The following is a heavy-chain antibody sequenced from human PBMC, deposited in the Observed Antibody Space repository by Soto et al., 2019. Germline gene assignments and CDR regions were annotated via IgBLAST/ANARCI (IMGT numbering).Heavy chain of an antibody. CDR2: IDPSDSYT. CDR1: GYRVTSYW. J-gene: IGHJ6*02. V-gene: IGHV5-10-1*01. D-gene: IGHD3-10*01. Sequence: GESLKPSCKGSGYRVTSYWSSWVRQMPGKGLEWMGRIDPSDSYTNYSPSFQGHVTISADKSISTAYLQWSSLKASDTAMYYCATRPRAPRGYYYGMDVWGQGTTVTVSS. CDR3: ATRPRAPRGYYYGMDV.